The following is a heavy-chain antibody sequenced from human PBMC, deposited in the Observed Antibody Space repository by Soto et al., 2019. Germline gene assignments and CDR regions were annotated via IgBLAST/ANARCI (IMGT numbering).Heavy chain of an antibody. Sequence: EVQLLESGGGFVQPGGSLRLSCAASGFTFSNYAMSWVRQAPGKGLEWVSAITAYGDSTHYADSVKGRFTISRDSPKNALYLQMDSLRAEDTAVYYGAKDPLWYDSEWYPPPGFDPWGQGTRVTVSS. CDR1: GFTFSNYA. CDR3: AKDPLWYDSEWYPPPGFDP. D-gene: IGHD6-19*01. CDR2: ITAYGDST. V-gene: IGHV3-23*01. J-gene: IGHJ5*02.